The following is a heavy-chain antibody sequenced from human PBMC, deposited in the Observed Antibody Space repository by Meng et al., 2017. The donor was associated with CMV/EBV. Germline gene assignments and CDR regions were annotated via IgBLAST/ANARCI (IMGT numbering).Heavy chain of an antibody. CDR2: IYTSGST. V-gene: IGHV4-4*07. J-gene: IGHJ5*02. CDR3: AREIVVVPAAIDNWFDP. Sequence: VQLQETGPGLVKPSASLSLACTVSGGSISSYYWSWIRQPAGKGLEWIGRIYTSGSTNYNPSLKSRVTMSVDTSKNQFSLKLSSVTAADTAVYYCAREIVVVPAAIDNWFDPWGQGTLVTVSS. D-gene: IGHD2-2*02. CDR1: GGSISSYY.